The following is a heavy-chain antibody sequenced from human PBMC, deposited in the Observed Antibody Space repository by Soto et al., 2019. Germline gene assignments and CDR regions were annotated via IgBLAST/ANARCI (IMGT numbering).Heavy chain of an antibody. J-gene: IGHJ4*02. CDR1: GGSISSGDYY. Sequence: SETLSLTCTVSGGSISSGDYYWSWIRQPPGKGLEWIGYIYYSGSTYYNPSLKSRVTISIDTSRNQFSLKLTSVTAADTGVYYCASSSPFHYWGPGILVTVSS. CDR2: IYYSGST. CDR3: ASSSPFHY. V-gene: IGHV4-30-4*01. D-gene: IGHD6-6*01.